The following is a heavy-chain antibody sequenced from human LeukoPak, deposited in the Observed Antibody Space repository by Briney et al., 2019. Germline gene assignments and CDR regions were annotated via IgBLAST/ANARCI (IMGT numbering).Heavy chain of an antibody. V-gene: IGHV4-59*01. Sequence: SETLSLTCTVSGDSIRSYHWSWIRQPPGKGLEWIGYIFDSGSTNYNRNNPSLKSRVTISVDTSKNQFSLDLSSVTAADTAVYYCTTDPRGDIVVVPAASSDYWGQGTLVTVSS. CDR3: TTDPRGDIVVVPAASSDY. D-gene: IGHD2-2*01. J-gene: IGHJ4*02. CDR2: IFDSGST. CDR1: GDSIRSYH.